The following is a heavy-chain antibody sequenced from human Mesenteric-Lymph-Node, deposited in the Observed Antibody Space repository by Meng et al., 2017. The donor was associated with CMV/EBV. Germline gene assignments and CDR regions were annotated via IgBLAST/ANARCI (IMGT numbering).Heavy chain of an antibody. CDR2: IYYSGGT. J-gene: IGHJ6*02. V-gene: IGHV4-59*01. CDR1: GFSFSSY. CDR3: ARDSGLEQYYGMDV. Sequence: GSLRLSCAASGFSFSSYWSWIRQPPGKGLEWIGYIYYSGGTNYNPSLKSRVSISVDTSKNQLSLKLSSVTAADTAVYYCARDSGLEQYYGMDVWGQGTTVTVSS. D-gene: IGHD1/OR15-1a*01.